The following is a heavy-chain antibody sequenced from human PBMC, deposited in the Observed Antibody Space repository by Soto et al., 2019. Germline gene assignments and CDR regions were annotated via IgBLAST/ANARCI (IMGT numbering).Heavy chain of an antibody. Sequence: GGSLRLSCAASGSIFSSYGMHWVRQAPGKGLEWVAVTSYDGRNNNHADTVKGRFTISRDNSKNTLYLQMNSLRAEDTAVYYCARGYDFWSGYYYPYGMDVWGQGTTVPVSS. CDR1: GSIFSSYG. D-gene: IGHD3-3*01. J-gene: IGHJ6*02. CDR2: TSYDGRNN. CDR3: ARGYDFWSGYYYPYGMDV. V-gene: IGHV3-30*03.